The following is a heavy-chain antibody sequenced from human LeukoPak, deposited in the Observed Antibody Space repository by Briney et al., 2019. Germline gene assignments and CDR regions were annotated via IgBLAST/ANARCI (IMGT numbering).Heavy chain of an antibody. CDR2: IYHSGST. CDR3: ARDRSNSGLRNWFDP. J-gene: IGHJ5*02. Sequence: SETLSLTCTVSGYSISSGYYWGWIRQPPGKGLEWIGSIYHSGSTYYNPSLKSRVTISVDTSKNQFSLKLSSVTAADTAVYYCARDRSNSGLRNWFDPWGQGTLVTVSS. CDR1: GYSISSGYY. V-gene: IGHV4-38-2*02. D-gene: IGHD6-19*01.